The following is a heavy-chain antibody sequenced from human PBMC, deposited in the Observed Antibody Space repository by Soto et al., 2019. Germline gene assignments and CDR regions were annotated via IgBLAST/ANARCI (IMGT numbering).Heavy chain of an antibody. CDR1: GFNTRFYS. J-gene: IGHJ5*02. CDR2: LSRSGGAT. D-gene: IGHD1-1*01. Sequence: LRLSCTASGFNTRFYSMSWVRQTPGKGLEWVAALSRSGGATYYADSVRGRFTISRDASKDTLFLQMRNLRAEDTAIYYCSKGEMSTIRNSFDPWGQGTLVTVSS. CDR3: SKGEMSTIRNSFDP. V-gene: IGHV3-23*01.